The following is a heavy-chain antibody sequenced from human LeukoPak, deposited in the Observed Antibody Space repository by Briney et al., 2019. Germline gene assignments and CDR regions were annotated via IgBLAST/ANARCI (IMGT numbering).Heavy chain of an antibody. CDR3: ARAKGRRSPPDY. V-gene: IGHV1-2*02. CDR1: GYTFTGYY. J-gene: IGHJ4*02. Sequence: ASVKVSCKASGYTFTGYYMHWVRQAPGQGLEWMGWINPNSGGTYYAQKFQGRVSMTRDMSTSTVYVELSSLRSEDTAVYYCARAKGRRSPPDYWGQGTLVTVSS. CDR2: INPNSGGT.